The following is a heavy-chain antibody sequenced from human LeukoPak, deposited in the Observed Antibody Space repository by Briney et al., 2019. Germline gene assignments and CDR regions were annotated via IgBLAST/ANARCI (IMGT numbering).Heavy chain of an antibody. CDR2: IYYTGST. Sequence: PSETLSLTCTVSGGSISSYYWSWIRQPPGKGLEWIGYIYYTGSTNYNPSLKSRVTMSVDTSKNQFSLKLSSVTAADTAVYYCARDTHCSSTSCPFDYWGQGTLVTVSS. V-gene: IGHV4-59*12. CDR3: ARDTHCSSTSCPFDY. J-gene: IGHJ4*02. CDR1: GGSISSYY. D-gene: IGHD2-2*01.